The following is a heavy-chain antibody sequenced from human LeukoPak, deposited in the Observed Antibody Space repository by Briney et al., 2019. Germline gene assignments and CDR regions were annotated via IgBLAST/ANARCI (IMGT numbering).Heavy chain of an antibody. J-gene: IGHJ4*02. CDR1: GFTFSSYS. V-gene: IGHV3-48*01. CDR2: ISSSSSTI. CDR3: ARDLSQFGWYEPFDY. Sequence: GGSLRLSCAASGFTFSSYSMSWVRQAPGKGLEWVSYISSSSSTIYYADSVKGRFTISRDNAKNSLYLQMNSLRAEDTAVYYCARDLSQFGWYEPFDYWGQGTLVTVSS. D-gene: IGHD6-19*01.